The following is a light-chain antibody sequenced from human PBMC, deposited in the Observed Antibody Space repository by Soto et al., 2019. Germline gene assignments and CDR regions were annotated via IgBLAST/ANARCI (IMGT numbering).Light chain of an antibody. CDR2: VAS. Sequence: EIVLTQSPGTLSLSPGERATLSCRASQSVGGRYLAWFQQKPGQSPRLLIYVASTRATGVPDRYGGSGSATDCSLTINRQEPEDSAVYYCLHYGSSPLSVGQGTKVEIK. CDR3: LHYGSSPLS. CDR1: QSVGGRY. J-gene: IGKJ1*01. V-gene: IGKV3-20*01.